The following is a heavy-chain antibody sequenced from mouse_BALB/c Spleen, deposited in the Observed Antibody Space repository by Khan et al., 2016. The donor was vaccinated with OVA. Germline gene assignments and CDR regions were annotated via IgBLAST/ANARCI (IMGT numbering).Heavy chain of an antibody. CDR3: ARNRNGYFDY. CDR1: GFSLTNYG. CDR2: IWSGGST. V-gene: IGHV2-2*01. D-gene: IGHD2-2*01. J-gene: IGHJ2*01. Sequence: QVQLKQSGPGLVQPSQSLSITCTVSGFSLTNYGVHWVRQSPGKGLEWLGMIWSGGSTDYNATFISRLSISKDNSKSQVFFKMSSLQASDTAIYYCARNRNGYFDYWGQGTTLTVSS.